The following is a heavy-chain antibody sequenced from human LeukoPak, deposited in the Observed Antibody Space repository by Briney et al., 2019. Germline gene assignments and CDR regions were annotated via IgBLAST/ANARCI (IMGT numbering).Heavy chain of an antibody. D-gene: IGHD6-13*01. V-gene: IGHV3-23*01. J-gene: IGHJ4*02. Sequence: GGSLRLSCAASGFTFSDYYMSWVRQAPGKGLEWVSGISSNGASTYYVDSVKGRFTISRDNSKNTLFLQMNSLRAEDTAVYYCAKRGSVGTLGHFDYWGQGTLVTVSS. CDR2: ISSNGAST. CDR1: GFTFSDYY. CDR3: AKRGSVGTLGHFDY.